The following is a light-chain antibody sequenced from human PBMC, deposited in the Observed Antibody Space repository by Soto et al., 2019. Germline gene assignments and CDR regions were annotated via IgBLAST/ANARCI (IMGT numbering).Light chain of an antibody. Sequence: QSALTQPASVSGSPGQSITISCTGTSSDVGGYNYVSWYQQHPGKAPKLMIYEVSNLPSGVSNRFSGSKSGNTASLTISGLQAEDEADYYCSSYTSSSTLWVFGGGTKVT. CDR3: SSYTSSSTLWV. V-gene: IGLV2-14*01. J-gene: IGLJ3*02. CDR1: SSDVGGYNY. CDR2: EVS.